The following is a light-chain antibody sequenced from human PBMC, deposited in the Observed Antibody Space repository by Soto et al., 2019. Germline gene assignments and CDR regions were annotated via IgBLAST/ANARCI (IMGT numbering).Light chain of an antibody. CDR2: EAS. Sequence: DIQMTQSPSSLSASVGDRVTITCQASQDIKNYLNWYQQKPGKAPKRLSYEASNLETGVPSRFSGGGSGRSYTFTISSLQPKDIATYYCQQCDDFITFGGGTRIEIK. CDR3: QQCDDFIT. J-gene: IGKJ4*01. CDR1: QDIKNY. V-gene: IGKV1-33*01.